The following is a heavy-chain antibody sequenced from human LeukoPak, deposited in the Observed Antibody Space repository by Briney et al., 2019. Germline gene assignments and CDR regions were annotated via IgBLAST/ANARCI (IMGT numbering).Heavy chain of an antibody. CDR2: ISCDGRNT. CDR1: GFTFSSHW. V-gene: IGHV3-74*01. CDR3: ERGSISGFDSDH. J-gene: IGHJ5*02. Sequence: GGSLRLSCAASGFTFSSHWMHWVRQAPGKGLVWVSRISCDGRNTNYADSVKGRFTISRDNAMNTLYLQMNSQRAEDTAIYYCERGSISGFDSDHWGKGTLVTV. D-gene: IGHD5-12*01.